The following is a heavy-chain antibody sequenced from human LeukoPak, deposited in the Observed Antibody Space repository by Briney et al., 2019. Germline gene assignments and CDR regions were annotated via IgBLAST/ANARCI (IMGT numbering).Heavy chain of an antibody. V-gene: IGHV4-59*01. CDR2: IYYSGST. D-gene: IGHD2-2*01. CDR3: ARGGRVVPAATDLYYYYYYMDV. Sequence: PSETLSLTSTVSGGSISSYYWSWIRQPPGKGLEWIGYIYYSGSTNYNPSLKSRVTISVDTSKNQFSLKLSSVTAADTAVYSCARGGRVVPAATDLYYYYYYMDVWGKGTTVTVSS. J-gene: IGHJ6*03. CDR1: GGSISSYY.